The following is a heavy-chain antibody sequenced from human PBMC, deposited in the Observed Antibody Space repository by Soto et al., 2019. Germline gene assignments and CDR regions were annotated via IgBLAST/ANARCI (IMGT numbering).Heavy chain of an antibody. CDR1: GGTFSNYA. V-gene: IGHV1-69*15. D-gene: IGHD5-12*01. CDR2: IIPIFGTT. J-gene: IGHJ5*02. Sequence: QVHLVQSGAEVKKPGSSVNVSCKASGGTFSNYAITCMRQAPGQGLEWVGRIIPIFGTTNVAQKFQGRVTITADECTTPGYMELSGLRSDDTAVYYCAKDGGADGYFGNWLDPWGQGTLVTSSS. CDR3: AKDGGADGYFGNWLDP.